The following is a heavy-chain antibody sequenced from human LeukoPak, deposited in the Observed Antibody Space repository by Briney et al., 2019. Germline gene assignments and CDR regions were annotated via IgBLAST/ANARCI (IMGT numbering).Heavy chain of an antibody. V-gene: IGHV4-61*02. CDR2: IYTSGRT. CDR1: GGSITFGSYY. CDR3: ARARVIPASFDD. J-gene: IGHJ4*02. Sequence: PSETLSLTCTVSGGSITFGSYYWTWIRQPAGKGLEWIGRIYTSGRTFYNPSLKSRVAISMDTSMNQFSLRLNSVTAADTAVYYCARARVIPASFDDWGQGALVTVSS. D-gene: IGHD3-16*02.